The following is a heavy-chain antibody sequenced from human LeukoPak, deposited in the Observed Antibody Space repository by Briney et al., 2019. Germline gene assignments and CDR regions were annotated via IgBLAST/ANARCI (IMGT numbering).Heavy chain of an antibody. CDR3: AKGVDYYYYYYYMDV. CDR2: ISGSGSST. V-gene: IGHV3-23*01. J-gene: IGHJ6*03. Sequence: GGSLRLSCAASGFTFSSYAMSWVRQAPGKGLEWVSAISGSGSSTYYADSVKGRFTISRDNSKNTLYLQMNSLRAEDTAVYYCAKGVDYYYYYYYMDVWGKGTTVTVSS. D-gene: IGHD4-11*01. CDR1: GFTFSSYA.